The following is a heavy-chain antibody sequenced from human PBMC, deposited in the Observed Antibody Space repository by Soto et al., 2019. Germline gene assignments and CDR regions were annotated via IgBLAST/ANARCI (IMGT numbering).Heavy chain of an antibody. CDR1: GFTFSSYG. CDR3: ANGTLRRELGSVGMDV. V-gene: IGHV3-30*18. CDR2: ISYDGSNK. D-gene: IGHD1-26*01. Sequence: QVQLVESGGGVVQPGRSLRLSCAASGFTFSSYGMHWVRQAPGKGLEWVAVISYDGSNKYYADSVKGRFTISRDNSKNTLYLQMNSLRAEDTAVYYCANGTLRRELGSVGMDVWGQGTTVTVSS. J-gene: IGHJ6*02.